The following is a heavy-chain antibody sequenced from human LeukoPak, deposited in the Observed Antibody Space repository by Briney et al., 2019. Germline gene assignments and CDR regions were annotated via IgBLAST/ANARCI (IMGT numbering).Heavy chain of an antibody. CDR2: IYSGGST. CDR1: GFTVSSNY. J-gene: IGHJ4*02. Sequence: GGSLRLSCAASGFTVSSNYMSRVRQAPGKGLEWVSVIYSGGSTYYADSVKGRFTISRDNSKNTLYLQMNSLRAEDTAVYYCARADYYDSSGYLGGYYFDYWGQGTLVTVSS. V-gene: IGHV3-66*02. CDR3: ARADYYDSSGYLGGYYFDY. D-gene: IGHD3-22*01.